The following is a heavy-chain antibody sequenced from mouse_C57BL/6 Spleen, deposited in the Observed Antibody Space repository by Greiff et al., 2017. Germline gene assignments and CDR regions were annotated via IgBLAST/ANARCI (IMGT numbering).Heavy chain of an antibody. CDR1: GYTFTSYD. CDR3: ARENDYDEAWFAY. D-gene: IGHD2-4*01. CDR2: IYPRDGST. V-gene: IGHV1-85*01. Sequence: VQLQQSGPELVKPGASVKLSCKASGYTFTSYDINWVKQRPGQGLEWIGWIYPRDGSTKYNEKFKGKATLTVATSSSTAYMELHSLTSEDSAVYFCARENDYDEAWFAYWGQGTLVTVSA. J-gene: IGHJ3*01.